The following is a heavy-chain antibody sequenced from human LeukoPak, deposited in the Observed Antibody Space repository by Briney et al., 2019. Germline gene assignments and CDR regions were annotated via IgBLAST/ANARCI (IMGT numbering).Heavy chain of an antibody. J-gene: IGHJ4*02. CDR2: IYSGGST. V-gene: IGHV3-66*02. CDR3: AREFVGGYYLDY. CDR1: GFTVSSNY. Sequence: SGGSLRLSCAASGFTVSSNYMSWVRQAPGKGLEWVSVIYSGGSTYYADSVKGRFTISRDNSKNTPYLQMNSLRAEDTAVYYCAREFVGGYYLDYWGQGTLVTVSS. D-gene: IGHD3-22*01.